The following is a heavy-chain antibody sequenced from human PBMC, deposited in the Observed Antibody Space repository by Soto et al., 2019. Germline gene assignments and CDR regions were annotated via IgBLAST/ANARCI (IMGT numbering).Heavy chain of an antibody. V-gene: IGHV4-34*01. J-gene: IGHJ6*02. CDR1: GGSFSGYY. CDR3: ARGIWFGELSGYYYAMDV. D-gene: IGHD3-10*01. CDR2: INHSGST. Sequence: SETLSLTCAVYGGSFSGYYWSWIRQPPGKGLEWIGEINHSGSTNYNPSLKSRVTISVDTSKNQFSLKLSSVTAADTAAYYCARGIWFGELSGYYYAMDVWGQGTTVTVSS.